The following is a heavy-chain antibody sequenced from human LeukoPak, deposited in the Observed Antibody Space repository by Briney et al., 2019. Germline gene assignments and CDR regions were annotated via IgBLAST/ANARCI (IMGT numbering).Heavy chain of an antibody. D-gene: IGHD2-2*01. CDR2: ISYDGSNK. V-gene: IGHV3-30*04. CDR3: ARSPRVAGSRYYFDY. Sequence: PGRSLRLSCAASGFTFSSYAMHWVRQAPGKGLEWVAVISYDGSNKYYADSVKGRFTISRDNFENTLYLQMNSLRAEDTAVYYCARSPRVAGSRYYFDYWGQGTLVTVSS. J-gene: IGHJ4*02. CDR1: GFTFSSYA.